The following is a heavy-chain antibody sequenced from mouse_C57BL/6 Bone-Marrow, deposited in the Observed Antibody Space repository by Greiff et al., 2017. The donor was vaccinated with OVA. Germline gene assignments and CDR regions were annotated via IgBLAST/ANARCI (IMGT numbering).Heavy chain of an antibody. CDR3: AREHLTTVVADY. CDR2: IYPGSGST. Sequence: QVQLQQPGAELVKPGASVKMSCKASGYTFTSYWITWVKQRPGQGLEWIGDIYPGSGSTNYNEKFKSKATLTVDTSSSTAYMQLSSLTSEYSAVDCCAREHLTTVVADYWGQGTTLTVSS. CDR1: GYTFTSYW. D-gene: IGHD1-1*01. V-gene: IGHV1-55*01. J-gene: IGHJ2*01.